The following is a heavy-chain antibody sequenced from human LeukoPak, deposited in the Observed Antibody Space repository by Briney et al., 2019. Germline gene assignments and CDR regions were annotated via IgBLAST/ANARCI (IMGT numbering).Heavy chain of an antibody. CDR3: ARYYYDSSGYYSAPDAFDI. Sequence: GGSLRLSCAASGFTFSSYSMNWVRQAPGKGLEWVSSISSSSSYIYYADSVKGRFTISRDNAKNSLYLQTNSLRAEDTAVYYCARYYYDSSGYYSAPDAFDIWGQGTMVTVSS. V-gene: IGHV3-21*01. D-gene: IGHD3-22*01. CDR2: ISSSSSYI. CDR1: GFTFSSYS. J-gene: IGHJ3*02.